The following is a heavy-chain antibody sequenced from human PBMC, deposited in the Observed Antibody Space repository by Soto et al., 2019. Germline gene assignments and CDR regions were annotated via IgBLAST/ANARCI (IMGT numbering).Heavy chain of an antibody. V-gene: IGHV6-1*01. CDR2: TYYRSKWYN. Sequence: PSQTLSLTCAISGDSVPSNSAAWNWIRQSPSRGLEWLGRTYYRSKWYNDYAVSVQSRITINPDTSKNQFSLQLNSVTPEDTAVYYCARSGGYCSGGSCYTLGFESWGQGTMVPVAS. D-gene: IGHD2-15*01. CDR1: GDSVPSNSAA. J-gene: IGHJ3*02. CDR3: ARSGGYCSGGSCYTLGFES.